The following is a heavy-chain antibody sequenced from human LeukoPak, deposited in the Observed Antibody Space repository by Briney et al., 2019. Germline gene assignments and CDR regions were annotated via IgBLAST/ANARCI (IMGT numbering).Heavy chain of an antibody. D-gene: IGHD5-24*01. CDR1: GFTFSTYS. CDR3: ASSFPRRDDYISNYFDC. J-gene: IGHJ4*02. Sequence: GGSLRLSCAASGFTFSTYSMNWVRQAPGRGLEWVSSISSSGTYIYYADSMRGRFTISRDNSKNSLYLQMNSLRAEDTAVYYCASSFPRRDDYISNYFDCWGQGTLVTVSS. CDR2: ISSSGTYI. V-gene: IGHV3-21*01.